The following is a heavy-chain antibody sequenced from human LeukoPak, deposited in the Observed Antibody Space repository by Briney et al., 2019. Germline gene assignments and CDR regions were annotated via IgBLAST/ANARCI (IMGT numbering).Heavy chain of an antibody. Sequence: GGSLRLSCAASGFTFSSYSMNWVRQAPGKGLEWVSSISSSSSYIYYADSVKGRFTISRDNAKNSLYLQMNSLRAEDTAVYYCARDPDFWSGYYHIDYRGQGTLVTVSS. CDR3: ARDPDFWSGYYHIDY. V-gene: IGHV3-21*01. CDR2: ISSSSSYI. CDR1: GFTFSSYS. J-gene: IGHJ4*02. D-gene: IGHD3-3*01.